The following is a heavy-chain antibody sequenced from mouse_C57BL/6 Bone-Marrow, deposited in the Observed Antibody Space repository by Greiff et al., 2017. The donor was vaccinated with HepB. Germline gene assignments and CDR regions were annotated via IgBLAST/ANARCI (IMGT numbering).Heavy chain of an antibody. CDR2: IYPGDGDT. CDR1: GYAFSSSW. CDR3: ARDSLLAWFAY. Sequence: VQLQQSGPELVKPGASVKISCKASGYAFSSSWMNWVKQRPGKGLEWIGRIYPGDGDTNYNGKFKGKATLTADKSSSTAYMQLSSLTSEDSAVYFCARDSLLAWFAYWGQGTLVTVSA. J-gene: IGHJ3*01. D-gene: IGHD2-10*01. V-gene: IGHV1-82*01.